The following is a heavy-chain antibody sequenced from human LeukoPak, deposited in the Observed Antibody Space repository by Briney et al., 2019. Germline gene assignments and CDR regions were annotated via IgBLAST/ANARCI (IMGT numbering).Heavy chain of an antibody. J-gene: IGHJ4*02. CDR2: TRKKTNSYTT. V-gene: IGHV3-72*01. D-gene: IGHD1-26*01. Sequence: QAGGSLRLSCAASGFTFSDRYMDWVRQAPAKGLDWVGRTRKKTNSYTTEYAASVKGRFTISRDDSKNSLYLQMNSLKAEDTAVYYCTRVVLVGTTYSYFDYWGQGTLVTVSS. CDR1: GFTFSDRY. CDR3: TRVVLVGTTYSYFDY.